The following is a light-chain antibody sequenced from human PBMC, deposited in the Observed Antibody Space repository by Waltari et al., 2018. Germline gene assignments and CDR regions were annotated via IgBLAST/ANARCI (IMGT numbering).Light chain of an antibody. V-gene: IGLV2-14*01. CDR3: SSYTTSAWV. Sequence: CLQNSGQAPKLSVYEVAMRAEEVSLCFSGSKSASSSSLTVSGRQAEDEAEYYCSSYTTSAWVFGGGTKLTVL. CDR2: EVA. J-gene: IGLJ3*02.